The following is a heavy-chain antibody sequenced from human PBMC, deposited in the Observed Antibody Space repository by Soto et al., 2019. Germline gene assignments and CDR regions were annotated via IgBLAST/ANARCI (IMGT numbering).Heavy chain of an antibody. V-gene: IGHV4-34*01. J-gene: IGHJ6*02. CDR2: INHSGST. CDR1: GGSCSGYY. CDR3: ARAWGYCSSTSCLYYYYYGMDV. D-gene: IGHD2-2*01. Sequence: SETLSLTCAVYGGSCSGYYWSWIRQPPGKGLEWIGEINHSGSTNYNPSLKSRVTISVDTSKNQFSLKLSYVTAADTAVYYCARAWGYCSSTSCLYYYYYGMDVWGQGTTVT.